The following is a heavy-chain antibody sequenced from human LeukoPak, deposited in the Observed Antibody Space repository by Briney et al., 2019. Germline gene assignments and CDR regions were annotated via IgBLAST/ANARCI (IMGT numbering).Heavy chain of an antibody. CDR1: GYTSTSYG. Sequence: ASVKVSCKASGYTSTSYGISWVRQAPGQGLEWMGWISAYNGNTNYAQKLQGRVTMTTDTSTSTAYMELRSLRSDDTAVYYCARTDYYDSSGRKFNYWGQGTLVTVSS. CDR3: ARTDYYDSSGRKFNY. CDR2: ISAYNGNT. D-gene: IGHD3-22*01. J-gene: IGHJ4*02. V-gene: IGHV1-18*01.